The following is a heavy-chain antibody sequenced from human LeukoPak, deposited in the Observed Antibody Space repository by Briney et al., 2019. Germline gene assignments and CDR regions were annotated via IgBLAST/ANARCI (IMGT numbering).Heavy chain of an antibody. CDR3: ATRRERRFLEWLSWFDP. D-gene: IGHD3-3*01. Sequence: ASVKVSCKASGYTFTSYDIIWVRQATGRGLEWMGWMNPNSGNTDYAPKFQGRVTMTRNTPISPAYMELSSLRSDDTAVYYCATRRERRFLEWLSWFDPWGQGTLVTVSS. CDR2: MNPNSGNT. CDR1: GYTFTSYD. J-gene: IGHJ5*02. V-gene: IGHV1-8*01.